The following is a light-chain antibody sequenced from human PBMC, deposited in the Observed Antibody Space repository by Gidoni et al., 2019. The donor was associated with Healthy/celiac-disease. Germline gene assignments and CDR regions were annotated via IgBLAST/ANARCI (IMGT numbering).Light chain of an antibody. CDR1: SSDVGGYTY. CDR2: DVS. Sequence: QSALTQPASVSGSPGQSVTISCTGTSSDVGGYTYVSWYQQHPGNAPKLMIYDVSNRPSGVSNRFSGSKSGNTASLTISGLQAEDEADYYCSSYTSSSTGWVFGGGTKLTVL. J-gene: IGLJ3*02. V-gene: IGLV2-14*01. CDR3: SSYTSSSTGWV.